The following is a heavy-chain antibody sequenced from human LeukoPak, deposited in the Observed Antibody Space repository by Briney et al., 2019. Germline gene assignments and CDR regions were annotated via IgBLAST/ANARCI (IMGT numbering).Heavy chain of an antibody. CDR2: INPNSGGT. D-gene: IGHD4-23*01. J-gene: IGHJ5*02. Sequence: GASVKVSCKASGYTFTGYYMHWVRQAPGQGLEWMGWINPNSGGTNYAQKFQGRVTMTRDTSISTAYVELSRLRSDDTAVYYCARNFAPVVPWFDPWGQGTLVTVSS. CDR1: GYTFTGYY. V-gene: IGHV1-2*02. CDR3: ARNFAPVVPWFDP.